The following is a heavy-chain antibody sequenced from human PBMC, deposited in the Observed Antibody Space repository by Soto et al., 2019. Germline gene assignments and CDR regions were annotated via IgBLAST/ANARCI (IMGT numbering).Heavy chain of an antibody. Sequence: QVQLVESGGGVVQPGRSLRLSCAASGFTFSSYGMHWVRQAPGKGLEWVAVISYDGSNKYYADSVKGRFTISRDNCKNTLDLQMNSLRAEDTAVYYCAKDNCKDYGNSNGCGMDVWGQGTTVTVS. J-gene: IGHJ6*02. CDR3: AKDNCKDYGNSNGCGMDV. CDR2: ISYDGSNK. D-gene: IGHD4-17*01. V-gene: IGHV3-30*18. CDR1: GFTFSSYG.